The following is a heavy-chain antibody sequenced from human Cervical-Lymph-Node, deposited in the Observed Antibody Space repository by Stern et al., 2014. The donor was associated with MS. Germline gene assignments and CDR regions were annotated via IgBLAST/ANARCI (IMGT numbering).Heavy chain of an antibody. Sequence: QVQLVQSGAEVKKPGASVKVSCKASGYTFISYTIHWVRQAPGQGLESVGWINIVNGNTKYSQRFHGRVTITRDTSASTSYMEVNSLRSEDTAVYYCARLTLMGSGEIDLWGQGTLVTVSS. CDR3: ARLTLMGSGEIDL. J-gene: IGHJ5*02. CDR1: GYTFISYT. V-gene: IGHV1-3*04. CDR2: INIVNGNT. D-gene: IGHD6-19*01.